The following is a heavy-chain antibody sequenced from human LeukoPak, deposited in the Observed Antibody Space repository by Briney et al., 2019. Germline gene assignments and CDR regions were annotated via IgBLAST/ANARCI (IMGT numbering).Heavy chain of an antibody. J-gene: IGHJ4*02. D-gene: IGHD3-22*01. CDR3: ARERMDYYDSSGYLDY. CDR2: IYTSEST. CDR1: GGSISSYY. Sequence: SETLSLTCTVSGGSISSYYWSWIRQPAGKGLEWIGRIYTSESTNYNPSLESRVTMSVDTSKTQFSLKLSSVTAADTAVYYCARERMDYYDSSGYLDYWGQGTLVTVSS. V-gene: IGHV4-4*07.